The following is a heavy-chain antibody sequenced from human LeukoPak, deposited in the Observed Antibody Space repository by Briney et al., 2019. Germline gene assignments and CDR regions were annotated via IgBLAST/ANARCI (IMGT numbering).Heavy chain of an antibody. V-gene: IGHV3-23*01. CDR1: GFTFSSSA. D-gene: IGHD3-10*02. Sequence: GGSLRLSCAASGFTFSSSAMNWVRQAPGKGLEWVSAISGSGGSTYYADSVKGRFTISRDNSRNTLYLQMNSLRAEDTAVYYCAELGITMIGGVWGKGTTVTISS. CDR2: ISGSGGST. CDR3: AELGITMIGGV. J-gene: IGHJ6*04.